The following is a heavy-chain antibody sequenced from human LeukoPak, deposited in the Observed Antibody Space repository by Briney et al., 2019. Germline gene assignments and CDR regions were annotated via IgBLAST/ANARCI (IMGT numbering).Heavy chain of an antibody. Sequence: GGSLRLSCAASGFSFRNHGMHWVRQATGKGLEWVSFIWSDGNNRFYADSVKGRFTISRDNSKNMLFLQMDTLRPEDTALYYCAKDPGASVSGFHMDVWGKGTTVIVSS. CDR1: GFSFRNHG. J-gene: IGHJ6*03. CDR2: IWSDGNNR. CDR3: AKDPGASVSGFHMDV. D-gene: IGHD2-8*02. V-gene: IGHV3-30*02.